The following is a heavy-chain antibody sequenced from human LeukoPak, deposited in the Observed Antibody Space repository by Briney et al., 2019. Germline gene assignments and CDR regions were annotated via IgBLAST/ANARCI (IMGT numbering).Heavy chain of an antibody. J-gene: IGHJ5*01. CDR1: GFTFYMYA. V-gene: IGHV3-23*01. D-gene: IGHD3-22*01. Sequence: GGSLRLSCQASGFTFYMYAMSWVPQAPGKGLEWVASMCGTARCTFYPDSVKGPFTISRDNSKNVLYLRMNRLTAEDTAIYYCAKDRPNFHANSGHYYRRDGDSWGQGTLVTVSS. CDR3: AKDRPNFHANSGHYYRRDGDS. CDR2: MCGTARCT.